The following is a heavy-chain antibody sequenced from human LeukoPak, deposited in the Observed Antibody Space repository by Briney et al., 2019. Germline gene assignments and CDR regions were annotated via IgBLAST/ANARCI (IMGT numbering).Heavy chain of an antibody. J-gene: IGHJ5*02. V-gene: IGHV3-73*01. Sequence: GGSLKLSCAASGFTFSGSAMHWVRQASGKGLEWVGRIRSKANSYATAYVASVKGRFTISRDDSKNTAYLQMNSLKTEDTAVYYCTRLVVVPAAWFDPWGQGTLVTVSS. CDR2: IRSKANSYAT. D-gene: IGHD2-2*01. CDR1: GFTFSGSA. CDR3: TRLVVVPAAWFDP.